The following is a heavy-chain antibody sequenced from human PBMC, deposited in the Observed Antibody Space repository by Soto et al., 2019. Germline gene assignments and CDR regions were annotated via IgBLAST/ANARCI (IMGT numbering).Heavy chain of an antibody. CDR1: GFTFSSYS. J-gene: IGHJ3*02. V-gene: IGHV3-21*01. CDR2: ISSSSSYI. Sequence: EVQLVESGGGLVKPGGSLRLSCAASGFTFSSYSMNWVRQAPGKGLEWVSSISSSSSYIYYADSVKGRFTISRDNAKNSXXLQMSSLRAEDTAVYYCARDLGYYDSSGRRSAFDIWGQGTMVTVSS. CDR3: ARDLGYYDSSGRRSAFDI. D-gene: IGHD3-22*01.